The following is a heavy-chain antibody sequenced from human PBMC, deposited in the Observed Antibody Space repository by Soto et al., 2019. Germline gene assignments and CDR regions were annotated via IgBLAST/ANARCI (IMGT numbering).Heavy chain of an antibody. Sequence: GGSLRLSCVDSGCPFSDYAMSWVRQAQGKGLEWVSSLSGSGDYSFYADSVKGRFSISRDNSKNTLYLQMDSLRDDDTAIYYYTQAGHGGGETCNALFDIWGKGTKVPVS. CDR1: GCPFSDYA. CDR3: TQAGHGGGETCNALFDI. CDR2: LSGSGDYS. V-gene: IGHV3-23*01. J-gene: IGHJ3*02. D-gene: IGHD2-15*01.